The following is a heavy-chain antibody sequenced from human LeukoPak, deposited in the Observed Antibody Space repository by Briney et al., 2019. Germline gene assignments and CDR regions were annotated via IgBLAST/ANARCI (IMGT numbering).Heavy chain of an antibody. CDR1: GFTFDDYA. D-gene: IGHD4-17*01. CDR2: MSGDCGST. CDR3: AKDISGDDASVFDY. Sequence: GGSLRLSCAASGFTFDDYAMHWVRQAPGKGLEWVSLMSGDCGSTYYADSVKGRFTISRDNSKNSLYLQMNSLRNEDTALYYCAKDISGDDASVFDYWGQGTLVTVSS. V-gene: IGHV3-43*02. J-gene: IGHJ4*02.